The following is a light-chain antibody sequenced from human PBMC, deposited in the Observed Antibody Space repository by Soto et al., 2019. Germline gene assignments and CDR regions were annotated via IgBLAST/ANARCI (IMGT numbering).Light chain of an antibody. CDR1: KLGDKY. Sequence: SYELTQPPSVSVSPGQTASITCSGDKLGDKYACWYQQKPGQSPVLVIYQNSKRPSGIPERFSGSNSGNTATLTISGTQATDDADLYCQAWDSSTVVFGGGTKLTVL. V-gene: IGLV3-1*01. CDR3: QAWDSSTVV. J-gene: IGLJ2*01. CDR2: QNS.